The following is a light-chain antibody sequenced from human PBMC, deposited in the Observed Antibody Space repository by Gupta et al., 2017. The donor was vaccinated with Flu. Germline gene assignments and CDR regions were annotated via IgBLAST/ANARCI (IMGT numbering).Light chain of an antibody. V-gene: IGKV2-28*01. J-gene: IGKJ1*01. Sequence: DIVMTQSPLSLPVTPGEPASISCRSSQSLLHSNGYNYLDWYLQKPGQSPQLLIYLGSNRASGVPDRFSGSGSGTDITLKISRVEAEDVGVYYCRQALQTLWTFGQGTKVEIK. CDR2: LGS. CDR1: QSLLHSNGYNY. CDR3: RQALQTLWT.